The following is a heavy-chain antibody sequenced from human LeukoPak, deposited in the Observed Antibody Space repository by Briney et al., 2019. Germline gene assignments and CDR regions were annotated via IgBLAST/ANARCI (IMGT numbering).Heavy chain of an antibody. CDR2: ISSSSSYI. CDR1: GFTFSSYS. CDR3: AGYTERWLQGVFDY. J-gene: IGHJ4*02. Sequence: KSGGSLRLSCAAAGFTFSSYSMNWVRQAPGKGLEWVSSISSSSSYIYYADSVKGRFTISRDNAKNSLYLQMNSLRAEDTAVYYCAGYTERWLQGVFDYWGQGTLVTVSS. V-gene: IGHV3-21*01. D-gene: IGHD5-24*01.